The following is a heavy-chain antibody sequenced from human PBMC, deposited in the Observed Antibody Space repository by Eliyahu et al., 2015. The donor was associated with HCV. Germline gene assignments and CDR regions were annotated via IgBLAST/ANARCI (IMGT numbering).Heavy chain of an antibody. CDR2: IYPGDXET. CDR1: GFTFTTYW. D-gene: IGHD3-16*01. V-gene: IGHV5-51*01. CDR3: ARQGVWYFDL. J-gene: IGHJ2*01. Sequence: EVQLVQSGAEVRKPGESLKISCEGSGFTFTTYWIAWVRQMPGKGLEWMGSIYPGDXETTYSPSFQGQVTISADKSISTAYLQWSSPKASDTAMYFCARQGVWYFDLWGRGTLVTVSS.